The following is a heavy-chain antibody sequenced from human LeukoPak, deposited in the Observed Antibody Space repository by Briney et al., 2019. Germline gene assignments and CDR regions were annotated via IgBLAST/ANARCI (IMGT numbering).Heavy chain of an antibody. CDR1: GGSISSYY. D-gene: IGHD3-22*01. CDR2: VYTSGST. V-gene: IGHV4-4*07. J-gene: IGHJ5*01. CDR3: ARGVADYDTSGYYYDS. Sequence: SETLSLTCTVSGGSISSYYWSWIRQPAGKGLEWIGRVYTSGSTNYNPSLKSRVTMSVDTSKNQFSLKLTSVTAADTAVYYCARGVADYDTSGYYYDSWGQGTLVTVSS.